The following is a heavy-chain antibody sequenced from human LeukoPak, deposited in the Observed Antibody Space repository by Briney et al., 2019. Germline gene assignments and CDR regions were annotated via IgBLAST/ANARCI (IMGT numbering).Heavy chain of an antibody. CDR2: IIPILGIA. V-gene: IGHV1-69*04. CDR1: GGTFSSYA. CDR3: AAGITMIVPKAFDI. D-gene: IGHD3-22*01. J-gene: IGHJ3*02. Sequence: PVKVSCKASGGTFSSYAISWVRQAPGQGLEWMGRIIPILGIANYAQKFQGRVTITADKSTSTAYMELSSLRSEDTAVYYCAAGITMIVPKAFDIWGQGTMVTVSS.